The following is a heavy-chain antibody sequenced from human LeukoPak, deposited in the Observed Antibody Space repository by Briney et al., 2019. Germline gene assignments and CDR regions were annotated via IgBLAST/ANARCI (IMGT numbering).Heavy chain of an antibody. V-gene: IGHV4-31*03. Sequence: SETLSLTCTVSGGSISSGGYYWSSIRQHPGKGLEWIGYIYYSGSTYYNPSLKSRVTISVDTSKNQFSLKLSSVTAADTAVYYCASPGIAAAGTKAFDIWGQGTMVTVSS. CDR1: GGSISSGGYY. J-gene: IGHJ3*02. CDR3: ASPGIAAAGTKAFDI. D-gene: IGHD6-13*01. CDR2: IYYSGST.